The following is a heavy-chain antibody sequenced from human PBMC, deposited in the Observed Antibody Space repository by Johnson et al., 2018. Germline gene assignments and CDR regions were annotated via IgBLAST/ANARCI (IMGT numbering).Heavy chain of an antibody. J-gene: IGHJ3*01. CDR2: ISFDGSKS. D-gene: IGHD6-19*01. CDR3: ARGYNIGGGSGWLDALDV. Sequence: QVQLVESGGGVVQPGRSLRLSCAPSGFIFSSAAIHWVRQAPGKGLEWVAVISFDGSKSHFVDSVKGRFTISRDNSKNTLYLQMNSLRTEDTAVYYCARGYNIGGGSGWLDALDVWGQGTMVTVSS. CDR1: GFIFSSAA. V-gene: IGHV3-30*04.